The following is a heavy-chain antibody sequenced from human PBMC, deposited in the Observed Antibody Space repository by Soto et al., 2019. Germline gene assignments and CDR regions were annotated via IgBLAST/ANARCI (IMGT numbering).Heavy chain of an antibody. CDR2: INAGNGNT. CDR1: GYTFTSYA. V-gene: IGHV1-3*01. J-gene: IGHJ6*02. D-gene: IGHD3-22*01. CDR3: ASPNDYYDSSGYYYGMDV. Sequence: ASVKVSCKASGYTFTSYAMRWVCQAPGQRLEWMGWINAGNGNTKYSQKFQGRVTITRDTSASTAYMELSSLRSEDTAVYYCASPNDYYDSSGYYYGMDVWGQGTTVTVSS.